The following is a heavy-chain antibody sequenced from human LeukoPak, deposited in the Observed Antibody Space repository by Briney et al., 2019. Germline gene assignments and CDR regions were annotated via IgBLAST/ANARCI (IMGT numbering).Heavy chain of an antibody. CDR3: ARVRSSRGLGDYGDFYYYYGVDV. V-gene: IGHV4-30-4*08. Sequence: SETLSLTCTVSSDSIGSVDYYWSWIRQSPGKGLEWIGYIYYRGNTYYNPSLKSRVSISVDTSKNYFSLKVNSVTAADTAVYYCARVRSSRGLGDYGDFYYYYGVDVWGQGTTVTVSS. J-gene: IGHJ6*02. CDR2: IYYRGNT. CDR1: SDSIGSVDYY. D-gene: IGHD4-17*01.